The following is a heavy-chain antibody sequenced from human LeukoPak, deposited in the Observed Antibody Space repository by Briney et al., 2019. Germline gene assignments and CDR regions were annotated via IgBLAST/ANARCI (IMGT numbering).Heavy chain of an antibody. CDR1: GGSISSSTYY. V-gene: IGHV4-39*01. CDR3: ARQMMDSSAFDY. CDR2: VSYSGST. D-gene: IGHD3-22*01. Sequence: PSETLSLTCTVSGGSISSSTYYWGWIRQPPGKGLELIGSVSYSGSTYYNPSLKSRVTISLDTSKNQFSLKLSSVTAADTAVYYCARQMMDSSAFDYWGQGTLVTVSS. J-gene: IGHJ4*02.